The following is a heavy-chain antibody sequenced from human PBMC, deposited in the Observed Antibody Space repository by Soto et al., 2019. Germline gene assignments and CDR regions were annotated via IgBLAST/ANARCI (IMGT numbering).Heavy chain of an antibody. CDR2: INKDGSQK. D-gene: IGHD7-27*01. Sequence: XGSLRLSCAASVFTLSNYWMTWVRQAPGKGLEWVANINKDGSQKNYVDSVKGRFTIARDNGQNSLSLQINSLRVEDTAVYYCVRELGLAYWGQGALVNVSS. J-gene: IGHJ4*02. CDR1: VFTLSNYW. V-gene: IGHV3-7*03. CDR3: VRELGLAY.